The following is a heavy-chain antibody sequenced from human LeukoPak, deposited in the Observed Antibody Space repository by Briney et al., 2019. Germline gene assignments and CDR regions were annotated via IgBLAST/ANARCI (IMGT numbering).Heavy chain of an antibody. J-gene: IGHJ4*02. D-gene: IGHD2-15*01. CDR2: ISGSGGST. CDR1: GFTFRNYV. V-gene: IGHV3-23*01. Sequence: GGSLRLSCAASGFTFRNYVIHWVRQVPGKGLEWVSAISGSGGSTYYADSVKGRFTISRDNSKNTLYLQMNSLRAEDTAVYYCAKDGSRYCSGGSCSVDYWGQGTLVTVSS. CDR3: AKDGSRYCSGGSCSVDY.